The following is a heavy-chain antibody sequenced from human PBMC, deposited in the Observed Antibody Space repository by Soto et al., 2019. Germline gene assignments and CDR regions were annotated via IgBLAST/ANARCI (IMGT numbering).Heavy chain of an antibody. J-gene: IGHJ4*03. D-gene: IGHD3-10*02. CDR3: AWMLTYYYVYNSFDF. V-gene: IGHV3-43*01. Sequence: GGSLRLSCAASGFSFGEYTMHWVRQAPGKGLEWVSLISWDGSSTYYTDSAKGRFTISRDISKNSLYLQMNGLTIEDTALYFCAWMLTYYYVYNSFDFSCQGTMVTVSS. CDR1: GFSFGEYT. CDR2: ISWDGSST.